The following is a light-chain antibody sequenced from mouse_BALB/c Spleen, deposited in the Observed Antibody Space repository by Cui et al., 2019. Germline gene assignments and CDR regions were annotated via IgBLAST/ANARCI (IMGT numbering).Light chain of an antibody. Sequence: NLVMTQSPKSMSMSVGERVTLSSKASENVGTYVSWYQQKPEQSPKLLIYGASNRYTGVPDRFTGSGSATDFTLTISSVQAEDLADYHCGQSYSYPLTFGAGTKLELK. CDR3: GQSYSYPLT. V-gene: IGKV6-20*01. J-gene: IGKJ5*01. CDR2: GAS. CDR1: ENVGTY.